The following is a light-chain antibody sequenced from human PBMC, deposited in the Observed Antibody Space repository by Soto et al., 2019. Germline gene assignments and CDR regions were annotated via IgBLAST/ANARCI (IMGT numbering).Light chain of an antibody. CDR1: SSNIRTSS. V-gene: IGLV1-44*01. Sequence: QSVLTQPHSASGTPGQRVTISCSESSSNIRTSSVHWFQQLPGTAPKLLISTTNQRPSGVPERFSGSKSGTSASLAISGLQSEDEADYYCAAWDDSLNGHGFGTGTKVTVL. CDR3: AAWDDSLNGHG. CDR2: TTN. J-gene: IGLJ1*01.